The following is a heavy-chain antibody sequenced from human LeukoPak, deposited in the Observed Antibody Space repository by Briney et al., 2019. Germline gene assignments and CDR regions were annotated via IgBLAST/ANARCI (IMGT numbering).Heavy chain of an antibody. CDR2: IEQDGSEK. J-gene: IGHJ3*02. V-gene: IGHV3-7*01. CDR3: AREGTVRGAFDI. D-gene: IGHD3-10*01. CDR1: GFTFSYYW. Sequence: PGGSLRLSCAASGFTFSYYWMSWVRQAPGKGLEWVANIEQDGSEKYYVDSVKGRFTISRDNAKNSLYLQMDSLRAEDTAVYYCAREGTVRGAFDIWGQGTMVTVSS.